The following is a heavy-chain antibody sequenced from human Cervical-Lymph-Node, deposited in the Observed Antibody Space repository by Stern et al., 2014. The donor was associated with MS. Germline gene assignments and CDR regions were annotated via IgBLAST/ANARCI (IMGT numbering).Heavy chain of an antibody. Sequence: VQLVQSGAELKKPGESLRISCKGSGYSLTNTWIGWVRQMPGKGLEWMGIIYPGDSETRYSPSFQGQVTISADKSINTAYLQWSSLTASDTAMYYCARGRGIALRPDYWGQGTLVTVSS. J-gene: IGHJ4*02. CDR3: ARGRGIALRPDY. V-gene: IGHV5-51*03. D-gene: IGHD6-13*01. CDR1: GYSLTNTW. CDR2: IYPGDSET.